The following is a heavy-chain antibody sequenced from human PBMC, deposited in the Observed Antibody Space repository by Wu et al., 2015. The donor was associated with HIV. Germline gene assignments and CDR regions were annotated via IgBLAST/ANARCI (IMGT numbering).Heavy chain of an antibody. V-gene: IGHV1-69*13. D-gene: IGHD3-22*01. CDR1: GGTFSSFA. Sequence: QVQLVQSGAEVKKPGSSVRVSCKASGGTFSSFAITWVRQAPGQGLEWMGRIIPMFGTTNYAQKFQGRVTITADESTSTAYMELSSLSSEDTAMYYCARDNGRYYYDSSDYYPYGMDVWGQGTTVTVSS. CDR3: ARDNGRYYYDSSDYYPYGMDV. CDR2: IIPMFGTT. J-gene: IGHJ6*02.